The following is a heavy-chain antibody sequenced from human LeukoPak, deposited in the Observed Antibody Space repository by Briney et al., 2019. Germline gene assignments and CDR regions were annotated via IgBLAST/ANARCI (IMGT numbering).Heavy chain of an antibody. CDR2: INHSGST. CDR3: ARGGDSGSYQYYYYYYYMDV. CDR1: GGSFSGYY. J-gene: IGHJ6*03. Sequence: PSETLSLTCAVYGGSFSGYYWSWIRQPPGKGLEWIGEINHSGSTNYNPSLKSRVTISVDTSKNQFSLKLSSVTAADTAVYYCARGGDSGSYQYYYYYYYMDVWGKGTTVTVPS. D-gene: IGHD1-26*01. V-gene: IGHV4-34*01.